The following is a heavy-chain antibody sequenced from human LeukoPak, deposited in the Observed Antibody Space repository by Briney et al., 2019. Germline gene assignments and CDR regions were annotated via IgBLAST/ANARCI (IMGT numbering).Heavy chain of an antibody. V-gene: IGHV3-9*01. D-gene: IGHD3-10*01. J-gene: IGHJ6*03. CDR2: ISKNSGSI. Sequence: PGRSLRPSRAASGFTFENYAMHWVRHTPGKGLEWVSGISKNSGSIVYADSVRGRFSISRDNAKNTLFLQMNTLRAEDTALYYCAKDVNTMVRGVRNYMDVRGKGTTVTVSS. CDR3: AKDVNTMVRGVRNYMDV. CDR1: GFTFENYA.